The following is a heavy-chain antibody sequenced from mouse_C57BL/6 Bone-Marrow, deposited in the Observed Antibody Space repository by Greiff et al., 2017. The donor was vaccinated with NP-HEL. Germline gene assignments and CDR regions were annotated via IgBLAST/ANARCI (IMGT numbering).Heavy chain of an antibody. D-gene: IGHD2-3*01. CDR3: ARSGWLLRFAY. V-gene: IGHV1-18*01. CDR2: INPNNGGT. J-gene: IGHJ3*01. CDR1: GYTFPDYN. Sequence: EVQLQQSGPELVKPGASVKIPCKASGYTFPDYNMDWVKQSHGKSLEWIGDINPNNGGTIYNQKFKGKATLTVDKSSSTAYMELRSLTSEDTAVYYCARSGWLLRFAYWGQGTLVTVSA.